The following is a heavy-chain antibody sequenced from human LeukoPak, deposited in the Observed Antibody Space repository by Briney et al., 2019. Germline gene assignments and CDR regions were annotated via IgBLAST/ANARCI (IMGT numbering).Heavy chain of an antibody. Sequence: ASVKVSCKASGYTFTGYYMHWVRQAPGQGLEXXGWINPNSGGTNYAQKFQGRVTMTRDTSISTAYMELSRLRSDDTAVYYCARVGAKGVYYFDYWGQGTLVTVSS. CDR3: ARVGAKGVYYFDY. CDR2: INPNSGGT. D-gene: IGHD1-26*01. J-gene: IGHJ4*02. V-gene: IGHV1-2*02. CDR1: GYTFTGYY.